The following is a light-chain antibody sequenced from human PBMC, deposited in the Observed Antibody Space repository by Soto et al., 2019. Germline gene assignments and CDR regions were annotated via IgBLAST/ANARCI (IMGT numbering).Light chain of an antibody. Sequence: EIVMTQSPATLSVSPGEGVTLSCRASQSVSVTCLACYQQKPGQAPRLLIYGASSRATGIPDRFSGSGSGTDFTLTISSLQPDDFATYYCQQYKSYWTFGQGTKVDI. CDR1: QSVSVT. CDR3: QQYKSYWT. CDR2: GAS. J-gene: IGKJ1*01. V-gene: IGKV3D-15*01.